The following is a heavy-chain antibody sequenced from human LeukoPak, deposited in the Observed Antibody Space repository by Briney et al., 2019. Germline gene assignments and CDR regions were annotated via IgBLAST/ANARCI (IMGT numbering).Heavy chain of an antibody. CDR3: ARDGFSGSDDY. D-gene: IGHD3-10*01. CDR1: GFTFSSYW. Sequence: GGSLRLSCAASGFTFSSYWMSWVRQAPGKGLEWVANIKQYGSEKYYVDSVKGRFTISRDNAKNSLYLQMNSLRAEDTAVYYCARDGFSGSDDYWGQGTLVTVSS. V-gene: IGHV3-7*01. J-gene: IGHJ4*02. CDR2: IKQYGSEK.